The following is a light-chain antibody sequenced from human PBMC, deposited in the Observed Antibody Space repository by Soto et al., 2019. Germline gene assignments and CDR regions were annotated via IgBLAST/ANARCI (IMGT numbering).Light chain of an antibody. V-gene: IGKV1-5*03. J-gene: IGKJ1*01. CDR3: QQYYSYPRT. Sequence: VQITQSPSTLSASIGDRVTITCRASQSISSWLAWYQQKPGKAPKLLIYKASSLESGVPSRFSGSGSGTDFTLTISCLQSEDFATYYCQQYYSYPRTFGQ. CDR2: KAS. CDR1: QSISSW.